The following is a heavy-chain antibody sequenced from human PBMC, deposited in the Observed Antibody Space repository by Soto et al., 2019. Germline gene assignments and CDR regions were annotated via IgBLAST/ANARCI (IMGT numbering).Heavy chain of an antibody. CDR1: GYTFTSYY. CDR2: INPSDGGT. V-gene: IGHV1-46*03. CDR3: ARGSLTTVTSPIDN. J-gene: IGHJ4*02. D-gene: IGHD4-17*01. Sequence: GASVKVSCKASGYTFTSYYMHWVRQDPGQGLEWMGIINPSDGGTSYAQKFQGRVAMTSDTSTSTVYMELSSLRSEDTAVYYCARGSLTTVTSPIDNWGQGSLVTVSS.